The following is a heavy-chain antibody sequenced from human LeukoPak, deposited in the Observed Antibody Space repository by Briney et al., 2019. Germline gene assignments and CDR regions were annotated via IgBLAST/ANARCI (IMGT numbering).Heavy chain of an antibody. CDR3: ARARYVANWFDP. D-gene: IGHD3-16*01. Sequence: SETLSLTCTVSGGSISSYYWSWIRQPPGKGLEWIGYIYYSGSTNYNPSLKSRVTIPVDTSKNQFSLKLSSVTAADTAVYYCARARYVANWFDPWGQGTLVTVSS. CDR1: GGSISSYY. J-gene: IGHJ5*02. CDR2: IYYSGST. V-gene: IGHV4-59*01.